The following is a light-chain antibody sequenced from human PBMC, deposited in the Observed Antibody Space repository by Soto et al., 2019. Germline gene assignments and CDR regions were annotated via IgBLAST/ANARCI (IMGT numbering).Light chain of an antibody. CDR2: AAT. Sequence: DIQMTQSPSXVSASVGDRVSITCRASQDIRSWLAWYQQRPGKAPKLLIYAATILQSGVPSRFSGSGSGTTFTLTINNLQPEDFASYFCQQANSFPLTFGGGTKADIK. CDR1: QDIRSW. V-gene: IGKV1-12*01. J-gene: IGKJ4*01. CDR3: QQANSFPLT.